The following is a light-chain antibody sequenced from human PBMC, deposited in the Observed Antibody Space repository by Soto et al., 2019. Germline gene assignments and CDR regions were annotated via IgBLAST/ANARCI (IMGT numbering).Light chain of an antibody. CDR2: GAS. Sequence: EIVMTQSPANLSVSPGERATLSCRASQSVSSNLAWYQQKPGQGPRLLIYGASTRATGIPARFSGSGSGTEFTLTISSLQSEDFAVYYCQQYNKWPPYTFVQGTMVEIK. CDR1: QSVSSN. J-gene: IGKJ2*01. CDR3: QQYNKWPPYT. V-gene: IGKV3-15*01.